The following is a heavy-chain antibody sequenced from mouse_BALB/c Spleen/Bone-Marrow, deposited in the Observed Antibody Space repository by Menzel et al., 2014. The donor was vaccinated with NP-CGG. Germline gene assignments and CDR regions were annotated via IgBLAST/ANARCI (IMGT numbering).Heavy chain of an antibody. D-gene: IGHD2-1*01. CDR2: IHPSDSET. Sequence: VQLQQSGTEVVRPGASVKLSCKASGYSFTTYWMNWVKQRPRQGLEWIGMIHPSDSETRLNQKFKDKATLTVDKSSSTAYMQLNSPTSEDSAVYYCAREKVYYGISWFAYWGQGTLVTVSA. V-gene: IGHV1-52*01. CDR3: AREKVYYGISWFAY. CDR1: GYSFTTYW. J-gene: IGHJ3*01.